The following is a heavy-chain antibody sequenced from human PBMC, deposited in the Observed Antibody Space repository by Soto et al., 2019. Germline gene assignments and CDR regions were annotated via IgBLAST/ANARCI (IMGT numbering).Heavy chain of an antibody. Sequence: GESLKISCSASGFTFSSYAMHWVRQAPGKGLEYVSAISSNGGSTYYADSVKGRFTISRDNSKNTLYLQMSSLRAEDTAVYYCVKATGLYSSSWYEYFQHWGQGALVNVSS. CDR1: GFTFSSYA. D-gene: IGHD6-13*01. CDR2: ISSNGGST. V-gene: IGHV3-64D*09. J-gene: IGHJ1*01. CDR3: VKATGLYSSSWYEYFQH.